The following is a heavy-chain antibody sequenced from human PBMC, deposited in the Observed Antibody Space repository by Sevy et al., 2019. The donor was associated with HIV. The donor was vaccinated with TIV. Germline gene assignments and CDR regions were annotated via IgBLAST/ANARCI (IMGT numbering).Heavy chain of an antibody. CDR1: GYTFTSYG. D-gene: IGHD3-9*01. CDR2: ISAYNGNT. J-gene: IGHJ3*02. V-gene: IGHV1-18*01. Sequence: ASVKVSCKASGYTFTSYGISWVRQAPGQGLEWMGWISAYNGNTNYAQKLQGRVTMTTDTSRSTDYMERRSLRSDDTAVYYCSWLRTTYYDILTGYYNVLDAFDIWGQGTMVTVSS. CDR3: SWLRTTYYDILTGYYNVLDAFDI.